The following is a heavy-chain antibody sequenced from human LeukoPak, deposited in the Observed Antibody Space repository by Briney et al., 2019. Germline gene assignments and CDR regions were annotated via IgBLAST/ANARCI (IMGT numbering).Heavy chain of an antibody. V-gene: IGHV4-38-2*01. Sequence: SETLSLTCAVSGYSISSGYYWGWIRQPPGKGLEWIGSIYHSGSTYYNPSLKSRVTISVDTSQNQFSLKLSSVTAADTAVYYCASGGYCSGGSCLVYYYYYYMDVWGKGTTVTVSS. CDR1: GYSISSGYY. CDR3: ASGGYCSGGSCLVYYYYYYMDV. J-gene: IGHJ6*03. CDR2: IYHSGST. D-gene: IGHD2-15*01.